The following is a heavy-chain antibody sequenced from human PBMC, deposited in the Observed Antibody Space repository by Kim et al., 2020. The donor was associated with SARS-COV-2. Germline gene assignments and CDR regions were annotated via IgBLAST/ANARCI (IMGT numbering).Heavy chain of an antibody. CDR3: TKHRAGTGYGAKDY. CDR1: GFTFSSFA. J-gene: IGHJ4*01. CDR2: ISDSADKT. V-gene: IGHV3-23*01. Sequence: WGSLRLSCAASGFTFSSFAMSWVRQAPAKWLEWVSTISDSADKTYYADSVKGRFTVSRENSRNIRLMQRNRMRAEDKATYYCTKHRAGTGYGAKDYWGQ. D-gene: IGHD3-9*01.